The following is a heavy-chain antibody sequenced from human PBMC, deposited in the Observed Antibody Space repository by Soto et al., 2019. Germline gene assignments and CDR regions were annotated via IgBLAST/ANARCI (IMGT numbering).Heavy chain of an antibody. Sequence: QVQLVQSGAEVKKPGSSVKVSCKDSGGTFSTYSMFWVRQAPGQGLEWMGRIIPMLGIRNYAQRFQDRVRITADKTTATAHMELSSLRSEATALYYCTIGSWSGEVFDIWGQGTMVTVSS. CDR1: GGTFSTYS. CDR2: IIPMLGIR. J-gene: IGHJ3*02. V-gene: IGHV1-69*02. CDR3: TIGSWSGEVFDI. D-gene: IGHD2-21*01.